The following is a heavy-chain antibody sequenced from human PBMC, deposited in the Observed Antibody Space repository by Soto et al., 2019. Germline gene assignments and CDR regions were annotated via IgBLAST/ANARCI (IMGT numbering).Heavy chain of an antibody. V-gene: IGHV2-5*02. Sequence: QITLKESGPTLVKPTQTLTLTCTFSGCSLSTSGVGVGWIRQPPGKALEWLALIYWDDDKRYSPSLKSRLTNSKDTSKHKVVLTITNMDPVDTATSCCAHRQMTVYFDYWGQGTLVTVSS. J-gene: IGHJ4*02. CDR1: GCSLSTSGVG. CDR3: AHRQMTVYFDY. CDR2: IYWDDDK. D-gene: IGHD4-17*01.